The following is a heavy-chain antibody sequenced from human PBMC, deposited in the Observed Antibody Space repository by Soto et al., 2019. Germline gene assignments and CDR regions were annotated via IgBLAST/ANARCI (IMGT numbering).Heavy chain of an antibody. CDR1: GGSFSGYY. CDR3: ARDVPYYDFWSGYYTGLALDY. Sequence: PSETLSLTCAVYGGSFSGYYWSWIRQPPGKGLEWIGEINHSGSTNYNPSLKSRVTISVDTSKNQFSLKLSSVTAADTAVYYCARDVPYYDFWSGYYTGLALDYCGQGTLVTVSS. D-gene: IGHD3-3*01. CDR2: INHSGST. V-gene: IGHV4-34*01. J-gene: IGHJ4*02.